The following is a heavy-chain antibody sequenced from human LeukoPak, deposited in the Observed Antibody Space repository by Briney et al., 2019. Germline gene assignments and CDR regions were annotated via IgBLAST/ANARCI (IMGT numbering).Heavy chain of an antibody. V-gene: IGHV1-69*13. Sequence: ASVKVSCKASGGTFSSYAISWVRQAPGQGLEWMGGIIPIFGTANYAQKFQGRVTITADESTSTAYMELSSLKASDTAMYYCARLPPDYGYFDYWGQGTLVTVSS. J-gene: IGHJ4*02. CDR3: ARLPPDYGYFDY. CDR1: GGTFSSYA. D-gene: IGHD4-17*01. CDR2: IIPIFGTA.